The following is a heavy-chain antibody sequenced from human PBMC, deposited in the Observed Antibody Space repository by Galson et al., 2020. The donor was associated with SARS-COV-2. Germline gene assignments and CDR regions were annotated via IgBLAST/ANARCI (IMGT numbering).Heavy chain of an antibody. CDR2: INHSGST. J-gene: IGHJ6*02. CDR3: ARGRYSSSWYGVNYGMDV. V-gene: IGHV4-34*01. Sequence: SETLSLTCAVYGGSFSGYYWSWIRQPPGKGLEWIGEINHSGSTNYNPSLKSRVTISVDTSKNQFSLKLSSVTAADTAVYYCARGRYSSSWYGVNYGMDVWGQGTTVTVSS. D-gene: IGHD6-13*01. CDR1: GGSFSGYY.